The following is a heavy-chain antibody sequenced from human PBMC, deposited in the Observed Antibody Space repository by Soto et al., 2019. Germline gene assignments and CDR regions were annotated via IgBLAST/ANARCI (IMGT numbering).Heavy chain of an antibody. J-gene: IGHJ6*02. CDR1: GYIFTSYG. D-gene: IGHD3-10*01. CDR2: ISTPNGNT. CDR3: ARENSYYGSGTDYFYGMDV. Sequence: QVQLVQSEAEVKKPGASVQVSCKTSGYIFTSYGISWVRQAPGQGLEWMGWISTPNGNTNYAQKLQDRVTMTTDTSTSTAYMELRSLRSDDSAVYYCARENSYYGSGTDYFYGMDVWGHGTTVTVSS. V-gene: IGHV1-18*01.